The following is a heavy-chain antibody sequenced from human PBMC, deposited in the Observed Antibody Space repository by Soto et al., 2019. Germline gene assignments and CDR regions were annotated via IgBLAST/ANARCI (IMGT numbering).Heavy chain of an antibody. CDR1: GYTFSGYR. V-gene: IGHV1-18*04. Sequence: QVVLEQSGGAVKKPGASVKVSCKASGYTFSGYRITWVRQAPGQGLEWMGRISGYNGNTNYARTLRGRLTLTTDTSTSTAYMELRSLTSDDTAVYYCARDVFCGGAPACPDMDVWGQGTTVTVSS. J-gene: IGHJ6*02. CDR3: ARDVFCGGAPACPDMDV. CDR2: ISGYNGNT. D-gene: IGHD2-21*01.